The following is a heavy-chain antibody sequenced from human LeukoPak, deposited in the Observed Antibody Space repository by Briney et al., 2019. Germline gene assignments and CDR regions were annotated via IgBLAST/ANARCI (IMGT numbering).Heavy chain of an antibody. CDR2: ISSSSSYI. CDR1: GFTFSSYS. J-gene: IGHJ5*02. Sequence: GGSLRLSCAASGFTFSSYSMNWVRQAPGKGLEWVSSISSSSSYIYYADSVKGRFTTSRDNAKNSLYLQMNSLRAEDTAVYYCARGTADFWSGYYNWFDPWGQGTLVTVSS. D-gene: IGHD3-3*01. CDR3: ARGTADFWSGYYNWFDP. V-gene: IGHV3-21*01.